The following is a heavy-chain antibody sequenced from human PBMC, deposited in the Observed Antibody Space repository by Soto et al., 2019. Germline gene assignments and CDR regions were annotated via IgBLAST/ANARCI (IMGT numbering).Heavy chain of an antibody. CDR1: GYTFRNYG. V-gene: IGHV1-18*01. J-gene: IGHJ4*02. D-gene: IGHD1-26*01. CDR2: ISAYNRNS. Sequence: QVQLVQSGSEVKKPGASVRVTCKASGYTFRNYGISWVREAPGQGLEWMGWISAYNRNSNYAQKFEDRVIMTADTATSTAYLELRGLRSDDTAIYYCARDRQWEPLLYWSQGTLVTVSS. CDR3: ARDRQWEPLLY.